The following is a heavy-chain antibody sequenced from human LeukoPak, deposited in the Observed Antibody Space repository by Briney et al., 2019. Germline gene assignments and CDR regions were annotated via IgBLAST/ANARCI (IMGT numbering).Heavy chain of an antibody. J-gene: IGHJ4*02. CDR3: ARKYSGTNPFDY. V-gene: IGHV3-23*01. Sequence: GGSLRLSCAASGFTLNNYAMSWVRQAPGKGLEWVSIINNSGGSTYYADSVKGRFTISRDLSKNTLYLQMNSLRAEDTALYYCARKYSGTNPFDYWGQGTLVTVSS. CDR1: GFTLNNYA. D-gene: IGHD1-26*01. CDR2: INNSGGST.